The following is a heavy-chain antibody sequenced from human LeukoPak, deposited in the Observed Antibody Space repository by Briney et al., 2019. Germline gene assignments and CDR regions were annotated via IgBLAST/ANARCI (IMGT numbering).Heavy chain of an antibody. CDR3: AYMATITRYYFDY. J-gene: IGHJ4*02. Sequence: SVKVSCKASGGTFSSYAISWVRQAPGQGLEWMGRIIPILGIANYAQKFQGRVTITADKSTSTAYMELSSLRSEDTAVYYCAYMATITRYYFDYWGQGTLVTVSS. V-gene: IGHV1-69*04. D-gene: IGHD5-24*01. CDR1: GGTFSSYA. CDR2: IIPILGIA.